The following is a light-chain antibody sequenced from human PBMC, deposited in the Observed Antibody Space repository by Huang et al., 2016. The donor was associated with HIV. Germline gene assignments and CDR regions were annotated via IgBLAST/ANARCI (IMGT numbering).Light chain of an antibody. V-gene: IGKV1-27*01. CDR2: AAS. CDR3: QKYDSAPRT. Sequence: MTQSPPSLSASIGDRVTLTCRASREISTFFAWYQQKPGKPPRLLLYAASILHSGVPSRFSGGGSGTNFTLTISSLQPEDVANYYCQKYDSAPRTFGQGTKVEL. J-gene: IGKJ1*01. CDR1: REISTF.